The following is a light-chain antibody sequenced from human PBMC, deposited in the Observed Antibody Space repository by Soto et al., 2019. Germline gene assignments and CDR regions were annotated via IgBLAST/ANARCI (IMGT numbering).Light chain of an antibody. Sequence: EIVLTQSPATLSLSPGERATLSCRASQSVRGNYLAWYQQKPGQAPRLLIYGASSGATGIPDRFSGSGSGTDFTLTISRLEPEDFAVYYCQQYGSSPPWTFGQGTKVDIK. V-gene: IGKV3-20*01. CDR1: QSVRGNY. CDR3: QQYGSSPPWT. CDR2: GAS. J-gene: IGKJ1*01.